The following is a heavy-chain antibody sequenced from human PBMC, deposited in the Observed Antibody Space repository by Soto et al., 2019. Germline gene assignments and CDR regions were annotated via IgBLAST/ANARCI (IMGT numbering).Heavy chain of an antibody. V-gene: IGHV4-59*01. Sequence: QVQLQESGPGLVKPSETLSLTCNVSGGSITNYYWTWLRQSPGKGLEWIGYTYHIGSAKYNTSFESRVSISVDTSKNQVFLNLKSVTAADTAVYYCARVVGWFDPWGQGTLVTVSS. CDR1: GGSITNYY. J-gene: IGHJ5*02. D-gene: IGHD2-15*01. CDR3: ARVVGWFDP. CDR2: TYHIGSA.